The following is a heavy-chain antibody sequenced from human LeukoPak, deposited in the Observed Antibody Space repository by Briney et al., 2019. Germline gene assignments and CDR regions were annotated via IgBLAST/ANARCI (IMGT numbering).Heavy chain of an antibody. Sequence: ASVKVSCKASGYTFTSYDINWGRQATGQGLEWMGWMSPNSGNTGYAQKCQGRVTITRNTYISTAYMELSSLRSEDTAVYYCATRSGYENFDYWGQGTLVTVSS. CDR3: ATRSGYENFDY. CDR2: MSPNSGNT. V-gene: IGHV1-8*03. D-gene: IGHD5-12*01. CDR1: GYTFTSYD. J-gene: IGHJ4*02.